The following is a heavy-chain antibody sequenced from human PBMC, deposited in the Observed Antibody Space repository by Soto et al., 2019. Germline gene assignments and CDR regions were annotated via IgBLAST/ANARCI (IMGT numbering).Heavy chain of an antibody. V-gene: IGHV4-39*01. J-gene: IGHJ4*02. CDR3: AKHGLTAYMAYYFDL. Sequence: TSETLSLTCTVSGGSISSSSYYWGWIRQPPGKGLEWIGSIYYSGSSYYNPSLKSRITISVDTSKNQFSLNLTSVTAADTAVYYCAKHGLTAYMAYYFDLWGRGTLVTVSS. CDR2: IYYSGSS. CDR1: GGSISSSSYY. D-gene: IGHD3-16*01.